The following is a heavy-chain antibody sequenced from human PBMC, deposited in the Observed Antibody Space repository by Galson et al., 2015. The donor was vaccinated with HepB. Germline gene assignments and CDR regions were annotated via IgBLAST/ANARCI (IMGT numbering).Heavy chain of an antibody. CDR1: GYTFTSYG. D-gene: IGHD3-9*01. Sequence: SVKVSCKASGYTFTSYGISWVRQAPGQGLEWMGWISAYNGNTNYAQKLQGRVTMTTDTSTSTAYMELRSLRSDDTAVYYCARESVGRYFDWLLPYDAFDIWGQGTMVTVSS. CDR3: ARESVGRYFDWLLPYDAFDI. V-gene: IGHV1-18*04. CDR2: ISAYNGNT. J-gene: IGHJ3*02.